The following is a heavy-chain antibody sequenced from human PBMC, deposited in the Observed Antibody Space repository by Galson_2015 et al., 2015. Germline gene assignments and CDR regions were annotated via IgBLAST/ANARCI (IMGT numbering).Heavy chain of an antibody. J-gene: IGHJ6*02. CDR3: ARVIVAGPEKYYYYGLDV. V-gene: IGHV1-69*13. Sequence: SVKVSCKVSGGTFSSYAISWVRQVPGQGLEWMGGIIPLFDTTNYAQKFQGRVKITADESTNTAHLELSSLRSEDTAVYYCARVIVAGPEKYYYYGLDVWGQGTAVTVSS. CDR1: GGTFSSYA. CDR2: IIPLFDTT. D-gene: IGHD6-19*01.